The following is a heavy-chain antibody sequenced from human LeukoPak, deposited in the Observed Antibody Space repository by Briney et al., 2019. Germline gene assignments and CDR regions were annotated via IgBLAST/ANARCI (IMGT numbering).Heavy chain of an antibody. CDR2: IYHSGST. D-gene: IGHD3-22*01. Sequence: SETLSLTCTVSGYSISSGYYWGWIRQPPGKGLEWIGSIYHSGSTYYNPSLKSRVTISVDTSKNQFSLKLSSVTAADTAVYYCAGRLYDSSGFSDYWGQGTLVTVSS. V-gene: IGHV4-38-2*02. CDR3: AGRLYDSSGFSDY. CDR1: GYSISSGYY. J-gene: IGHJ4*02.